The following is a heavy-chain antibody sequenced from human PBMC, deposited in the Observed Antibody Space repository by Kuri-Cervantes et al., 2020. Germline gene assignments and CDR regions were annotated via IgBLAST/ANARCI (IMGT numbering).Heavy chain of an antibody. CDR1: GGSFSGYS. CDR3: ASVVLAAAGPIFDY. CDR2: INHSGST. D-gene: IGHD6-13*01. Sequence: SETLSLTCAVYGGSFSGYSWNWIRQPPGKGLEWIGKINHSGSTNYNPSLKSRVTISVDTSENQFSLKLSSVTAADTAVYYCASVVLAAAGPIFDYWGQGTLVTVSS. J-gene: IGHJ4*02. V-gene: IGHV4-34*01.